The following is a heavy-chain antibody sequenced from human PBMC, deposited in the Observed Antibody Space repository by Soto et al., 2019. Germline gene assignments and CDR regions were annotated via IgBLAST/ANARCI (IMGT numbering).Heavy chain of an antibody. CDR3: ARDTYYYDSSGYYASSSYYYGMDV. CDR1: GGSVSSGSYY. V-gene: IGHV4-61*01. Sequence: PSETLSLTCTVFGGSVSSGSYYWSWIRQPPGKGLEWIGYIYYSGSTNYNPSLKSRVTISVDTSKNQFSLKLSSVTAADTAVYYCARDTYYYDSSGYYASSSYYYGMDVWGQGTTVTVSS. J-gene: IGHJ6*02. D-gene: IGHD3-22*01. CDR2: IYYSGST.